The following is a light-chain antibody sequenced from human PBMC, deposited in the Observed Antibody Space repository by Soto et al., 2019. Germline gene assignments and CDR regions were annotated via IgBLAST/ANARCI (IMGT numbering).Light chain of an antibody. V-gene: IGLV2-14*03. CDR1: SSDVGGYNY. CDR3: CSYTTSNTRQIA. Sequence: QSVLTRPASVSGSPGQSITISCTGTSSDVGGYNYVSWYQHHPGKAPKLMIYDVSNRPSGVSNRFSGSKSGNTASLTISGLQPEDEADYYCCSYTTSNTRQIAFGTGTKVTVL. J-gene: IGLJ1*01. CDR2: DVS.